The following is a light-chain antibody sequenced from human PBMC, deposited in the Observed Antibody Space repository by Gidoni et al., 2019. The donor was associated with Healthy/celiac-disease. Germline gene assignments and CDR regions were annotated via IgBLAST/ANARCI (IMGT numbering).Light chain of an antibody. CDR1: SSDVGGYNY. CDR3: ISYTSSSTLLV. V-gene: IGLV2-14*01. J-gene: IGLJ2*01. CDR2: EVS. Sequence: QSALTQPASVHGSPGQSITISCTRTSSDVGGYNYVSWYQQHPGKAPKLMIYEVSNRPSGVSNRFSGSKSGNTASLTISGLQAEDEADYYCISYTSSSTLLVFGVGTKLTVL.